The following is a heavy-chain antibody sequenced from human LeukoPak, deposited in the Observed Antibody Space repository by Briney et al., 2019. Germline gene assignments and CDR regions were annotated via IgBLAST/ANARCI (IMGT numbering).Heavy chain of an antibody. V-gene: IGHV5-10-1*01. Sequence: GESLKISCKGSGYSFTSYWITWVRQMPGKGLEWMGRINPSDSYTNYSPSFQGHVTISADKSISTAYLQWSSLKASDTAMYYCATVTTIYYYYGMDVWGQGTTVTVSS. CDR2: INPSDSYT. D-gene: IGHD4-17*01. CDR1: GYSFTSYW. CDR3: ATVTTIYYYYGMDV. J-gene: IGHJ6*02.